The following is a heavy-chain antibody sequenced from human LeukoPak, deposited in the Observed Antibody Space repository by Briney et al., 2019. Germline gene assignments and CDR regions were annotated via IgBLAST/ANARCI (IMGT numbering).Heavy chain of an antibody. D-gene: IGHD2-15*01. V-gene: IGHV4-59*08. CDR3: ARTYCSGGSCHFDY. CDR2: IFYSGTT. Sequence: SETLSLTCTVSGGSIRSYYWSCIRQPPGKGLEWVGYIFYSGTTDSNPSLKSRVTISVDTSKNQFSLKLSSVTAADTAVYYCARTYCSGGSCHFDYWGQGTLVTVSS. CDR1: GGSIRSYY. J-gene: IGHJ4*02.